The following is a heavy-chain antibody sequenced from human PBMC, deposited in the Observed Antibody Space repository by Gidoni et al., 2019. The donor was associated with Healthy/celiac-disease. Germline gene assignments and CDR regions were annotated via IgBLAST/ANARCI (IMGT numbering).Heavy chain of an antibody. J-gene: IGHJ5*02. V-gene: IGHV2-26*01. CDR1: GFSLSNARMG. Sequence: QVTLKESGPVLVKPTETLPLTCTVSGFSLSNARMGVSWIRQPPGKALEWLAHIFSNDEKSYSTPLKSRLTISKDTSKSQVVLTMTNMDPVDTATYYCARIQPFYYYDSSGYNWFDPWGQGTLVTVSS. D-gene: IGHD3-22*01. CDR2: IFSNDEK. CDR3: ARIQPFYYYDSSGYNWFDP.